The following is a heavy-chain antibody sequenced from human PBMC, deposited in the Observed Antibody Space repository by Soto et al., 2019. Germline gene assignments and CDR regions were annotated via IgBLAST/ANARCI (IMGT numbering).Heavy chain of an antibody. CDR3: ARLYCSGGSCYFDY. Sequence: SETLSLTCTVSGGSISSGGYYWSWIRQHPGKGLEWIGYIYYSGSTYYNPSLKSRVTISVDTSKNQFSLKLSSVTAADTAVYYRARLYCSGGSCYFDYWGQGTLVTVSS. CDR2: IYYSGST. V-gene: IGHV4-31*03. D-gene: IGHD2-15*01. CDR1: GGSISSGGYY. J-gene: IGHJ4*02.